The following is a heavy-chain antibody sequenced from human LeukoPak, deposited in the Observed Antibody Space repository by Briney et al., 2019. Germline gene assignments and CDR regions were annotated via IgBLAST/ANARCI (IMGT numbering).Heavy chain of an antibody. V-gene: IGHV3-21*01. CDR1: GFTFSSYS. CDR2: ISSSSSYI. D-gene: IGHD1-26*01. Sequence: KTGGSLRLSCAASGFTFSSYSMTWVRQAAGKGLEWVSSISSSSSYIYYADSVKGRFTISRDNAKNSLYLQMNSLRAEDTAVYYCARWDGYYMDVWGKGTTVTVSS. CDR3: ARWDGYYMDV. J-gene: IGHJ6*03.